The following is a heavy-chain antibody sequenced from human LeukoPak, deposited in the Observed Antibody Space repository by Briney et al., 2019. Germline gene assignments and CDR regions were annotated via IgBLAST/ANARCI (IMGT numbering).Heavy chain of an antibody. V-gene: IGHV3-30*02. Sequence: GGSLRLSCVASGFTRGMHWVRQAPGNGLEWVGFIRFDGTDSDYADCVKGRFTISRDNSKNTLFLQLSSLKPEDTAMYYCAMERLSGFSFVHWGQGTLVAVSS. CDR2: IRFDGTDS. D-gene: IGHD3-3*01. CDR3: AMERLSGFSFVH. J-gene: IGHJ5*02. CDR1: GFTRG.